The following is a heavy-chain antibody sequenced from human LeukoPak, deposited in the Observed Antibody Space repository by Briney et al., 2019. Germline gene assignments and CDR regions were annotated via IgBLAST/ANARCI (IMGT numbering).Heavy chain of an antibody. CDR3: ARGGFVMTTADFDY. CDR2: ISYDGSNK. D-gene: IGHD4-17*01. V-gene: IGHV3-30-3*01. J-gene: IGHJ4*02. Sequence: GRSLRLSCAASGFTFSSYAMQWVRQAPGKGLEWVAVISYDGSNKYYADSVKGRFTISRDNSKNTLYLQMNSLRAEDTAVYYCARGGFVMTTADFDYWGQGTLVTVSS. CDR1: GFTFSSYA.